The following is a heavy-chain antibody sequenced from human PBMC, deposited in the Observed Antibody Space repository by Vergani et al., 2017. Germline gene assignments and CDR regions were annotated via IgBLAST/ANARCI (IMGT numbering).Heavy chain of an antibody. CDR3: AREIVEFSGEVLPRFDP. V-gene: IGHV1-69*01. CDR2: IIPIFGTA. CDR1: GYTFTGYY. Sequence: QVQLVQSGAEVKKPGASVKVSCKASGYTFTGYYMHWVRQAPGQGLEWMGGIIPIFGTANYAQKFQGRVTITADESTSTAYMELSSLRSEDTAVYYCAREIVEFSGEVLPRFDPWGQGTLVTVSS. D-gene: IGHD2-15*01. J-gene: IGHJ5*02.